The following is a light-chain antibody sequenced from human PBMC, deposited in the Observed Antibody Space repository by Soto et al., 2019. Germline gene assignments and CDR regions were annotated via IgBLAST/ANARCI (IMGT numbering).Light chain of an antibody. J-gene: IGKJ3*01. CDR3: QQYGRSPDLFT. V-gene: IGKV3-20*01. CDR1: QSVSSSF. CDR2: GAS. Sequence: ENVLTQSPGTLSLSPGDRATLSCRASQSVSSSFLAWYQQKPGQAPRLLIYGASNRASGIPDRFSGSGSGKDFTLTITRLEPGDLAVYYCQQYGRSPDLFTFGPGTKVEIK.